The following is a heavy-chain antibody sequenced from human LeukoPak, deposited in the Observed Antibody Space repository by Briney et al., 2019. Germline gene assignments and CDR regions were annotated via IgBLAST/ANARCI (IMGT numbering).Heavy chain of an antibody. D-gene: IGHD3-22*01. CDR1: GYTFTGYY. J-gene: IGHJ4*02. V-gene: IGHV1-2*02. CDR2: INPNSGGT. Sequence: ASVKVSCKASGYTFTGYYMHWVRQAPGQGLEWMGWINPNSGGTNYAQKFQGRVTMTRDTSISTAYMELSRLRSDDTVVYYCARGMHYYDSSFDCWGQGTLVTVSS. CDR3: ARGMHYYDSSFDC.